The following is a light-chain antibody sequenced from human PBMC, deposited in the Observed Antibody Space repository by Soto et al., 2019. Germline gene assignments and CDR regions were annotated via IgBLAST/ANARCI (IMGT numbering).Light chain of an antibody. V-gene: IGLV2-11*01. J-gene: IGLJ1*01. Sequence: QSALTQPRSVSGSPGQSVTISCTGTSSDVGGYNCVSWYQQHPGKAPQLIIYDVTQRPSGVPDRFSGSKSGNTASLSISGLQAEDEAHYYCCSHSASYTFVFGTGTKVTVL. CDR1: SSDVGGYNC. CDR2: DVT. CDR3: CSHSASYTFV.